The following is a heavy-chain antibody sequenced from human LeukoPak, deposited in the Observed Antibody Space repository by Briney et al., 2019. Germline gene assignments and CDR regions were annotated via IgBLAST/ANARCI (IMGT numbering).Heavy chain of an antibody. D-gene: IGHD5-18*01. CDR2: MNPNNGNT. J-gene: IGHJ4*02. CDR3: ARVGYSNSYDF. V-gene: IGHV1-8*03. CDR1: GYTFTNFD. Sequence: ASVKVSCKASGYTFTNFDINWVRQATGQGLEWMAWMNPNNGNTGNAQKFQGRVTITWDSSISAAYMELSSLRSEDTAVYYCARVGYSNSYDFWGQGTLVTVSS.